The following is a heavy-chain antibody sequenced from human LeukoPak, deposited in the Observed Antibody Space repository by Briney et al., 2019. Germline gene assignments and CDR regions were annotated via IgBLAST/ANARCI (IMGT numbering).Heavy chain of an antibody. J-gene: IGHJ4*02. CDR3: SRESGPFCPFGY. D-gene: IGHD1-26*01. CDR1: DGSISGSNA. Sequence: SGIQSPSRGSSDGSISGSNAWMRLRQPPGQGLEWIGEISLAGQTNYNPSLNGRVTMSLDKSSNQLSLHLTSVTAADTATYFCSRESGPFCPFGYWGQGTLVIVS. CDR2: ISLAGQT. V-gene: IGHV4-4*02.